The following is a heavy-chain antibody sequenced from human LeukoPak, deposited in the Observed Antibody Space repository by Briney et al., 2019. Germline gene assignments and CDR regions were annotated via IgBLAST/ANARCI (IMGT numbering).Heavy chain of an antibody. Sequence: PGGSLRLSCAASGFTVSSNYMSWVRQAPGKGLEWVSVIYSSGSTYYADSVKGRFTISRDNSKNTLYLQMNSLRAEDTAVYYCQRLWLYNWFDPWGQGTLVTVSS. CDR3: QRLWLYNWFDP. V-gene: IGHV3-53*01. CDR2: IYSSGST. D-gene: IGHD5-18*01. CDR1: GFTVSSNY. J-gene: IGHJ5*02.